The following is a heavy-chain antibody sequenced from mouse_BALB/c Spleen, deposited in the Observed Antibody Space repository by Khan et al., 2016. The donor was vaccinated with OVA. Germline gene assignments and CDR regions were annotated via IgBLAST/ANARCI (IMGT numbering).Heavy chain of an antibody. D-gene: IGHD1-3*01. CDR3: ARTLINFDY. Sequence: QVQLQQPGAELVNPGASVNLSCKASGYTLTSYWMHWVKQRPGQGLEWIGEINPSNGRTNYNEKFKIKATLTVDKSSSTAYMQLSSPTAEDSSVYYCARTLINFDYWGQGTTLTVSS. V-gene: IGHV1S81*02. CDR2: INPSNGRT. CDR1: GYTLTSYW. J-gene: IGHJ2*01.